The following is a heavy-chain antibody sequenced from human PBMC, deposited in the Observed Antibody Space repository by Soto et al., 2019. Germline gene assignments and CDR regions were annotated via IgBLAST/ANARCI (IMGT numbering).Heavy chain of an antibody. J-gene: IGHJ3*02. CDR1: GGSINDYY. V-gene: IGHV4-59*01. Sequence: SETLSLTCTVSGGSINDYYWNWIRQPPGKGLEWIGYIHYTGSTNYNPSLKSRVTISIDTSKNQLSLKLSSVTTADTAVYYCASVEKVYAISGALDMWGQGTMVTVSS. CDR2: IHYTGST. D-gene: IGHD2-8*01. CDR3: ASVEKVYAISGALDM.